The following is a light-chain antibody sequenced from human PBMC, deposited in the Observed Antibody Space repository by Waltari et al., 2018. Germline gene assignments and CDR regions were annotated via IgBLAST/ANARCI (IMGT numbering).Light chain of an antibody. J-gene: IGLJ1*01. CDR1: SSDVGHYNL. CDR2: EVN. CDR3: CSYAGSTTFWV. Sequence: QSALTQPASVSGSPGQSITISCTRTSSDVGHYNLVSWYQQRPGTAPKLMIYEVNARSSGVSNRFSGSKSGNTASLTISGLQPEDEADYYCCSYAGSTTFWVFGTGTKVTVL. V-gene: IGLV2-23*02.